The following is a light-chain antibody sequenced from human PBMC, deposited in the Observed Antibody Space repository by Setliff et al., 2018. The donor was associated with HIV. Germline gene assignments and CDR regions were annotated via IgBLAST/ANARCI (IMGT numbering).Light chain of an antibody. Sequence: QSALTQPASVSGSPGQSITISCNGTSSDLGGYNYVSWYQQHPGKAPKLMIYDVSNRPSGVSNRFSGSKSGNTASLTISGLQAEDEADYYCTSYTSSSTYVFGTGTKSPS. CDR1: SSDLGGYNY. CDR2: DVS. J-gene: IGLJ1*01. CDR3: TSYTSSSTYV. V-gene: IGLV2-14*01.